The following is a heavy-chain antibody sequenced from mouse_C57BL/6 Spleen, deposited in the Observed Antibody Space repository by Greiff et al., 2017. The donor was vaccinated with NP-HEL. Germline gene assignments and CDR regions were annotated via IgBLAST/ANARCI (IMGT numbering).Heavy chain of an antibody. D-gene: IGHD6-2*01. Sequence: DVMLVESGGGLVQPKGSLKLSCAASGFSFTTYAMNWVRQAPGKGLEWVARIRSKSNNYATYYADSVKDRFTISRDDSESMLYLQMNNLKAEDTAVYYCGVSPFAYWGQGTLVTVSA. CDR2: IRSKSNNYAT. V-gene: IGHV10-1*01. CDR3: GVSPFAY. J-gene: IGHJ3*01. CDR1: GFSFTTYA.